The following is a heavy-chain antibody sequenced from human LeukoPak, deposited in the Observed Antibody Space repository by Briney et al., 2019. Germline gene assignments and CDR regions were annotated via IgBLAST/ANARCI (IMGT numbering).Heavy chain of an antibody. CDR1: GYTFTGYY. J-gene: IGHJ5*02. V-gene: IGHV1-2*02. CDR3: ARGVVSSWYSNWFDP. Sequence: ASVKVSCKASGYTFTGYYMHWVRQAPGQGLEWMGWINPNSGGTNYAQKFQGRVTMTRDTSISTAYMELSRLRSDDTAVYYCARGVVSSWYSNWFDPWGQGTLVTVSS. D-gene: IGHD6-13*01. CDR2: INPNSGGT.